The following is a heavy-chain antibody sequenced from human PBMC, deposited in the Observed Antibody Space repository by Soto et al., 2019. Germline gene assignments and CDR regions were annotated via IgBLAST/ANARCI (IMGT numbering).Heavy chain of an antibody. Sequence: QVQLQESGPGLVKPSQTLSLTCTVSGGSISSGGYYWSWIRQHPGKGLEWIGYIYYSGSTYYNPSLKSIVTISVDTSKNQFSLKLSSVTAADTAVYYCARCQPGIIYYYGMDVCGQGTTVTVSS. J-gene: IGHJ6*02. CDR1: GGSISSGGYY. CDR2: IYYSGST. V-gene: IGHV4-31*01. CDR3: ARCQPGIIYYYGMDV.